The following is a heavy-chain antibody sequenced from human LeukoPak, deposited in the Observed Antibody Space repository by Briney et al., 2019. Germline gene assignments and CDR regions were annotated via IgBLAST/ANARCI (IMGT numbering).Heavy chain of an antibody. CDR1: GFTFDDYS. V-gene: IGHV3-9*01. J-gene: IGHJ5*02. D-gene: IGHD3-10*01. CDR2: ITWNSGSV. Sequence: PGRSLRLSCAASGFTFDDYSMHWVRQVPGKGLEWVSGITWNSGSVGYADSVKGRFTISRDNAKNSLYLQMNSLREEDTASYHCAKGRVAVTGNWFDPWGQGTLVTVSS. CDR3: AKGRVAVTGNWFDP.